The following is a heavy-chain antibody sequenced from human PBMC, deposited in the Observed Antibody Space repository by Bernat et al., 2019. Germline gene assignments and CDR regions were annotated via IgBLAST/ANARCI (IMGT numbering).Heavy chain of an antibody. J-gene: IGHJ4*02. CDR2: INPSGGST. CDR3: ASEDYDSSGYYPHAGDY. CDR1: GYTFTSYY. D-gene: IGHD3-22*01. Sequence: QVQLVQSGAEVKKPGASVKVSCKASGYTFTSYYMHWVRQAPGQGLEWMGIINPSGGSTSYAKKFQGRVTMTRDTSTSTVYMELSSLRSEDTAVYYCASEDYDSSGYYPHAGDYWGQGTLVTVSS. V-gene: IGHV1-46*03.